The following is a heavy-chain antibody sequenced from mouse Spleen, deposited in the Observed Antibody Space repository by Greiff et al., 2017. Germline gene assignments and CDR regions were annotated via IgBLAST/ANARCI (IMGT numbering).Heavy chain of an antibody. CDR2: IWRGGST. D-gene: IGHD1-2*01. CDR3: ARNGAHYYGSWFAY. Sequence: VKLVESGPGLVQPSQSLSITCTVSGFSLTSYGVHWVRQSPGKGLEWLGVIWRGGSTDYNAAFMSRLSITKDNSKSQVFFKMNSLQADDTAIYYCARNGAHYYGSWFAYWGQGTLVTVSA. J-gene: IGHJ3*01. V-gene: IGHV2-5*01. CDR1: GFSLTSYG.